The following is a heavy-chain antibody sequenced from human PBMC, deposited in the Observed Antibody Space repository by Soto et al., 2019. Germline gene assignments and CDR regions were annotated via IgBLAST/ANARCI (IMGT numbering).Heavy chain of an antibody. CDR1: GYTFTSYD. CDR3: ATGGYDSFYYYYGMDV. J-gene: IGHJ6*02. D-gene: IGHD5-12*01. CDR2: MNPNSGNT. V-gene: IGHV1-8*01. Sequence: QVPLVQSGAEVKKPGASVKVSCKASGYTFTSYDINWVRQATGQGLEWMGWMNPNSGNTGYAQKFQGRVTMTRNTSISTAYMELSSLRSEDTAVYYCATGGYDSFYYYYGMDVWGQGTTVTVSS.